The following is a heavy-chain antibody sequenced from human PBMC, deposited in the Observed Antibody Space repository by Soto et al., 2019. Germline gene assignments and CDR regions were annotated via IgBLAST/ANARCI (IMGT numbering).Heavy chain of an antibody. J-gene: IGHJ6*02. CDR1: GGSVSSNSAA. CDR2: TYYRSKWYN. CDR3: ARDRRMMQQLVPSRGMDV. D-gene: IGHD6-13*01. V-gene: IGHV6-1*01. Sequence: SQTLSLTCAISGGSVSSNSAAWNVIRQSPSRGLEWLGRTYYRSKWYNDYAVSVKSRITINPDTSKNQFSLQLNSVTPEDTAVYYCARDRRMMQQLVPSRGMDVWGQGTTVTVSS.